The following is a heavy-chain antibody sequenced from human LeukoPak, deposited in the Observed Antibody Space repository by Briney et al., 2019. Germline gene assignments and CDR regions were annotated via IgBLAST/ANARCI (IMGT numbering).Heavy chain of an antibody. CDR2: IRSKANSYAT. CDR1: GFTFSGSA. Sequence: PGGPLRLSCAASGFTFSGSAMHWVRQASGKGLEWVGRIRSKANSYATAYAASVKGRFTISRDDSKNTAYLQMNSLKTEDTAVYYCTTPYNWNHTGPVLRYFDWSHYYYYMDVWGKGTTVTVSS. J-gene: IGHJ6*03. CDR3: TTPYNWNHTGPVLRYFDWSHYYYYMDV. D-gene: IGHD3-9*01. V-gene: IGHV3-73*01.